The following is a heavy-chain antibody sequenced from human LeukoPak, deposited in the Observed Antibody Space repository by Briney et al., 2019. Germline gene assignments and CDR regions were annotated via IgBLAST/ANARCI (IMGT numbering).Heavy chain of an antibody. D-gene: IGHD3-22*01. CDR3: ARGHRYYYDSSGYYRAYYYYYMDV. V-gene: IGHV4-59*01. CDR2: IYYSGST. J-gene: IGHJ6*03. CDR1: GGSISSYY. Sequence: SETLSLTCTVSGGSISSYYWSGIRQPPGKGLEWIGYIYYSGSTNYNPSLKSRVTISVDTSKNQFSLKLSSVTAADTAVYYCARGHRYYYDSSGYYRAYYYYYMDVWGKGTTVTVSS.